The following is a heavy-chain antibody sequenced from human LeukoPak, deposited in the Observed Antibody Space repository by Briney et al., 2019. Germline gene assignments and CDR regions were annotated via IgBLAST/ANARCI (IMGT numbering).Heavy chain of an antibody. Sequence: SETLSLTCTVSGGSISSGSYYWSWIRQHPGKGLEWIGYIYYSGSTYYNPSLKSRVTISVDTTKNQFSLKLSSVTAADTAVYYCARDAPDSSGLGYYFDYWGQGTLVTVSS. CDR2: IYYSGST. CDR1: GGSISSGSYY. J-gene: IGHJ4*02. V-gene: IGHV4-31*03. CDR3: ARDAPDSSGLGYYFDY. D-gene: IGHD3-22*01.